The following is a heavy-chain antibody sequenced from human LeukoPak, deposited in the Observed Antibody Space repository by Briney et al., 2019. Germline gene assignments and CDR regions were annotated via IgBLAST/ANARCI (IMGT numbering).Heavy chain of an antibody. CDR2: MNPNSGNT. CDR3: ARGRPDYGDYYYYYMDV. J-gene: IGHJ6*03. CDR1: GYTFTSYD. V-gene: IGHV1-8*01. D-gene: IGHD4-17*01. Sequence: GASVKVSCKASGYTFTSYDISWVRQATGQGLEWMGWMNPNSGNTGYAQKFQGRVTMTRNTSISTAYMELSSLRSEDTAVYYCARGRPDYGDYYYYYMDVWGKGTTVTVSS.